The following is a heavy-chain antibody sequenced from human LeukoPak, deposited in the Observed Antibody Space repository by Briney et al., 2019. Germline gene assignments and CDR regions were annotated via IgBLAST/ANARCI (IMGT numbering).Heavy chain of an antibody. Sequence: PSETLSLTCTVSGGSISSSSYYWGWIRQPPGKGLEWIGEINHSGSTNYNPSLKSRVTISVDTSKNQFSLKLSSVTAADTAVYYCARGAGLLRYFEKTPYYYMDVWGKGTTVTISS. V-gene: IGHV4-39*07. J-gene: IGHJ6*03. CDR2: INHSGST. CDR3: ARGAGLLRYFEKTPYYYMDV. CDR1: GGSISSSSYY. D-gene: IGHD3-9*01.